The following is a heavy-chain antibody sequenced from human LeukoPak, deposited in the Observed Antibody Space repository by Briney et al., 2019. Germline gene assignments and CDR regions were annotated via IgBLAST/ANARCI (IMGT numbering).Heavy chain of an antibody. CDR3: ARGRGYDSSGYYV. J-gene: IGHJ4*02. D-gene: IGHD3-22*01. Sequence: GASVKVSCKASGYTFTGYYMHWVRQAPGQGLEWMGRINPNSGGTNYAQKFQGRVTMTRDTSISTAYIELSRLRSDDTAVYYCARGRGYDSSGYYVWGQGTLVTVSS. V-gene: IGHV1-2*06. CDR1: GYTFTGYY. CDR2: INPNSGGT.